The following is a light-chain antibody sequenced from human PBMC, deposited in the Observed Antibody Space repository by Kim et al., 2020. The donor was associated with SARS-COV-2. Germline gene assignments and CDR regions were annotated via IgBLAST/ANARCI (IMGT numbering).Light chain of an antibody. CDR1: QDIRMF. V-gene: IGKV1-33*01. Sequence: SVGDSVTITCQASQDIRMFLNWDQHKPGKAPELLISDASTLRTGVPSRFSGSASGTHFTFTISNLQPEDIATYYCQQYNNLQAITFGQGTRLEIK. CDR3: QQYNNLQAIT. J-gene: IGKJ5*01. CDR2: DAS.